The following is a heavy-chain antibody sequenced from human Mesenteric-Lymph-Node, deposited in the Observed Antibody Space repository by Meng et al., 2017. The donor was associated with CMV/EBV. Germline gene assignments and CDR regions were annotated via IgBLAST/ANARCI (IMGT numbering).Heavy chain of an antibody. CDR1: GGSVSSGSYY. CDR2: IYYSGST. J-gene: IGHJ3*02. V-gene: IGHV4-61*01. D-gene: IGHD2-21*01. Sequence: GSLSLTCTVSGGSVSSGSYYWSWIRQPPGKGLEWIGYIYYSGSTNYNPSLKSRVTISVDTSKNQFSLKLSSVTAADTAVYYCARVGVEYLDAFDIWGQGTMVTVSS. CDR3: ARVGVEYLDAFDI.